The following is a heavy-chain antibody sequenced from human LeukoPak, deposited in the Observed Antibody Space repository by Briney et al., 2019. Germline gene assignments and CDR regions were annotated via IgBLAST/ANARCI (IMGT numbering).Heavy chain of an antibody. Sequence: SGPALVKPTPTLTLTCTFSGFSLRTSGMRVSWIRQPPGKALEWLARIDWDDDKFYSTSLKTRLTISKDTSKNQVVLTMTNMDPVDTATYYCAREDGYNYAFDIWGQGTMVTVSS. J-gene: IGHJ3*02. CDR1: GFSLRTSGMR. CDR3: AREDGYNYAFDI. CDR2: IDWDDDK. V-gene: IGHV2-70*04. D-gene: IGHD5-24*01.